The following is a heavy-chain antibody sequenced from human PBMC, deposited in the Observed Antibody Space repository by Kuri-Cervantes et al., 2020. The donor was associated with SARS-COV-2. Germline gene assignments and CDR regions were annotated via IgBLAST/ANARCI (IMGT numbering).Heavy chain of an antibody. Sequence: SETLSLTCTVSGGSISSSSYYWGWIRQPPGKGLEWIGSIYYSGSTYYNPSLKSRVTISVDTSKNQFSLKLSSVTAADTAVYYCARVVGDTAMGYGMGVWGQGTTVTVSS. CDR3: ARVVGDTAMGYGMGV. CDR1: GGSISSSSYY. D-gene: IGHD5-18*01. CDR2: IYYSGST. J-gene: IGHJ6*02. V-gene: IGHV4-39*01.